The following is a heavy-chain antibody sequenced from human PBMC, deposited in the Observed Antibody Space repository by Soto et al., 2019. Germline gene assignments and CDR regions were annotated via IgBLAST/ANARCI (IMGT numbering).Heavy chain of an antibody. V-gene: IGHV4-39*01. CDR3: ESIAALWVSDWFDP. J-gene: IGHJ5*02. CDR1: GGSISSSSYY. Sequence: SETLSLTCTVSGGSISSSSYYWGWIRQPPGKGLEWIGSIYYSGSTYYNPSLKSRVTISVDTSKNQFSLKLSSVTAADTAVYYCESIAALWVSDWFDPWGQGTLVTVSS. D-gene: IGHD6-6*01. CDR2: IYYSGST.